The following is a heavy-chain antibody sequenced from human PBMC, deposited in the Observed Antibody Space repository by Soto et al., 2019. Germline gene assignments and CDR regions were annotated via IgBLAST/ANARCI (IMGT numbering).Heavy chain of an antibody. D-gene: IGHD5-12*01. CDR3: ARFGSRDGYNYDIGGEETGGPTVMNIPTPLQSLP. CDR2: THYSGST. J-gene: IGHJ5*02. CDR1: GGSISSDDYY. Sequence: SETLSLTCTVSGGSISSDDYYWGWIRQPPGKGLEWIGYTHYSGSTYYNPSLKSRVIISLVASKNQFSLQLTSVTAADTAVYYCARFGSRDGYNYDIGGEETGGPTVMNIPTPLQSLPWG. V-gene: IGHV4-30-4*01.